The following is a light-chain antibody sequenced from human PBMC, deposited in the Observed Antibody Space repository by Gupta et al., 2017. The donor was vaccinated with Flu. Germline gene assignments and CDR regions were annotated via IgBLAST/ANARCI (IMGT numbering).Light chain of an antibody. J-gene: IGLJ7*01. Sequence: QSVLTQPPSVSGAPGQRITISCTGSSSNIGAGSVVHWYQQLPGTAPKLLIYDNTNRPSGVPDRFSGSKSGTSASLAITGLQAEDEADFYCQSYDSSLSVAVFGGGSQLTVL. V-gene: IGLV1-40*01. CDR2: DNT. CDR3: QSYDSSLSVAV. CDR1: SSNIGAGSV.